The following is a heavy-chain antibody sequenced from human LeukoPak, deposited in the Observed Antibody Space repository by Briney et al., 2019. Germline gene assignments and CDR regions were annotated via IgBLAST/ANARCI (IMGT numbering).Heavy chain of an antibody. V-gene: IGHV3-48*01. CDR1: GFSFSSHN. CDR2: ITPSSDTI. D-gene: IGHD3-3*01. CDR3: ARVVSGVTGGDY. Sequence: GGSLRLSCAASGFSFSSHNMIWVREAPGKGLECISYITPSSDTIHYADSVKGRFAVSRDNAKNLLYLQMNSLIVEDTALYCCARVVSGVTGGDYWGQGTLVSVSS. J-gene: IGHJ4*02.